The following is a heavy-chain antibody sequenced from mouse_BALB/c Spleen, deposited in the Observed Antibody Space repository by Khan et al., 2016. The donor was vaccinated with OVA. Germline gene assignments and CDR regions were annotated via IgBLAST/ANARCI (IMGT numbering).Heavy chain of an antibody. CDR2: LSYNGNT. J-gene: IGHJ2*01. V-gene: IGHV3-2*02. CDR1: GYSITTDYA. D-gene: IGHD1-1*01. CDR3: ARVYGGDFDY. Sequence: EVQLQESGPGLVKPSQSLSLTCTVTGYSITTDYAWNWIRQFPGNKLEWMGFLSYNGNTKYNPSLKSRISFTRDTSKNQFFLQLKSVTTEDTARYYCARVYGGDFDYWGQGTTLTVSP.